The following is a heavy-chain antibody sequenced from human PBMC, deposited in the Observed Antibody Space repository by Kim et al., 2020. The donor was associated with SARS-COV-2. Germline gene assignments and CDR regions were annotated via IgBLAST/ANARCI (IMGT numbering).Heavy chain of an antibody. Sequence: GRFTISRDNSKNTLELQMNSLRAEDTAVYYCAKEFSQQLVRRRYYYYGMDVWGQGTTVTVSS. J-gene: IGHJ6*02. CDR3: AKEFSQQLVRRRYYYYGMDV. V-gene: IGHV3-23*01. D-gene: IGHD6-13*01.